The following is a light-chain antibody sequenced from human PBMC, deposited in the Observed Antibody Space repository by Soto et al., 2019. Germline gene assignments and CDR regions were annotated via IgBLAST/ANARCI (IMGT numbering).Light chain of an antibody. CDR3: QQYDNSPLT. Sequence: EIVLTQSPGTLSLSPGERATLSCRASQSVSSSYLAWYQQKPGQAPRLLIHGASSRATGIPDRFSGSGSGTDFTLTISRLEPEDFAVYYCQQYDNSPLTVGGGTKVEIK. J-gene: IGKJ4*01. V-gene: IGKV3-20*01. CDR2: GAS. CDR1: QSVSSSY.